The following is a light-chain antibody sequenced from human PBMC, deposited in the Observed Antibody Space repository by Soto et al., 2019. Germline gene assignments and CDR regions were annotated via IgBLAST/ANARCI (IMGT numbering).Light chain of an antibody. CDR1: QSISRL. V-gene: IGKV1-5*03. Sequence: DIQMTQSPSTLSASVGDRVTITCRASQSISRLLAWYQQKPGRAPTLLIYKASTLESGVPSRFSGSGFGTEFSLTISSLQPDDFATYWCQQYNSYPLTFGQGTRLEIK. CDR3: QQYNSYPLT. CDR2: KAS. J-gene: IGKJ5*01.